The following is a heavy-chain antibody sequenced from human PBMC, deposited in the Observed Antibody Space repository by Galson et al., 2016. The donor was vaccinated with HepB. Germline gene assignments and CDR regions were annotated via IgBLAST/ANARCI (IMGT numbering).Heavy chain of an antibody. CDR1: GFTFSSFT. J-gene: IGHJ6*02. CDR3: AREFSFQHGMDV. V-gene: IGHV3-30*04. Sequence: SLRLSCAASGFTFSSFTMNWVRQAPGKGLEWVAVMSFDGRKRNYADSMKGRFTISRDNSKNTLYLEMNSRRGEDTAVYYCAREFSFQHGMDVWGQGTTVTVSS. CDR2: MSFDGRKR.